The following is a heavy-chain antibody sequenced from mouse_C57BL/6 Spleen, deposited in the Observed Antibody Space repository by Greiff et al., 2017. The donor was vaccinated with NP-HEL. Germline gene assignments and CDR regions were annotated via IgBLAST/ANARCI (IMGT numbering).Heavy chain of an antibody. CDR1: GYSFTVYY. CDR3: AIYDGYYYWCAY. J-gene: IGHJ3*01. D-gene: IGHD2-3*01. Sequence: EVQLQQSGPELVKPGASVKISCKASGYSFTVYYMNWVKQSPEKSLEWIGEINPSTGGTTYNQKFKAKATLTVDKSSSTAYMQLKSLTSEDSAVYYCAIYDGYYYWCAYWGQGTLVTVSA. CDR2: INPSTGGT. V-gene: IGHV1-42*01.